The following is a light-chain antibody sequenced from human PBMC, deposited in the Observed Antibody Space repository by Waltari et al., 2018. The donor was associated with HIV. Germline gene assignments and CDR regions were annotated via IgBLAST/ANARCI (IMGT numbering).Light chain of an antibody. CDR2: EVA. Sequence: QSALTQPASVSGSPGQSITISCSGTRTHIAGYISVSWYHHHPGKAPKLVIYEVANRPSGISNRFSGSKSGNTASLTISGLQTEDEADYYCSSFTSSSFWVFGGGTKLTVL. J-gene: IGLJ3*02. CDR3: SSFTSSSFWV. CDR1: RTHIAGYIS. V-gene: IGLV2-14*01.